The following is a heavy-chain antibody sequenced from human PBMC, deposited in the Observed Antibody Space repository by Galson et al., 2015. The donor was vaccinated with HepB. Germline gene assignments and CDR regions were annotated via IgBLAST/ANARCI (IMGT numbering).Heavy chain of an antibody. Sequence: ETLSLTCSVSGGSISSTNYYNYWGWIRQPPGMGLEWIGTFYDPGSTSFNPSLKSRVTISVDTSKNQFSLKLSSVTAADTALYFCARLCGYDPADAFDIWGQGTMVTVSS. D-gene: IGHD5-12*01. CDR3: ARLCGYDPADAFDI. CDR2: FYDPGST. CDR1: GGSISSTNYYNY. V-gene: IGHV4-39*01. J-gene: IGHJ3*02.